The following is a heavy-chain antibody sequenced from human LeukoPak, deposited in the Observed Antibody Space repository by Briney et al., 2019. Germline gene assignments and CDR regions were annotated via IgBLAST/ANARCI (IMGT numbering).Heavy chain of an antibody. J-gene: IGHJ4*02. CDR2: IHTSGTT. CDR3: AREQRWLQSLDY. D-gene: IGHD5-24*01. Sequence: SQTLPLTCTVSGGSISNGNSYWNWIRQPAGKGLEWIGRIHTSGTTNYNPSLKSRVTISVDTSKNQFSLNLNSVTAADTAVYYCAREQRWLQSLDYWGQGNLVTVSS. CDR1: GGSISNGNSY. V-gene: IGHV4-61*02.